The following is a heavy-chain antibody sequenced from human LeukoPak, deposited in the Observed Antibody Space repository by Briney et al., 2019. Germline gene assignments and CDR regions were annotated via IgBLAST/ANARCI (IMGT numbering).Heavy chain of an antibody. Sequence: PSETLSLTYTVSGGSISSSSYYWGWIRQPPGKGLEWIGEINHSGSTNYNPSLKSRVTISVDTSKNQFSLKLSSVTAADTAVYYCARGFPPLGVTTWMSYYYYYGMDVWGQGTTVTVSS. V-gene: IGHV4-39*07. CDR1: GGSISSSSYY. D-gene: IGHD4-11*01. CDR3: ARGFPPLGVTTWMSYYYYYGMDV. CDR2: INHSGST. J-gene: IGHJ6*02.